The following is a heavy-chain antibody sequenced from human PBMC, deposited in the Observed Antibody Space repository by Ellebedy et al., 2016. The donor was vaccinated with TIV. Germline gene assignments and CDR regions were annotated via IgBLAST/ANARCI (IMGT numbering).Heavy chain of an antibody. V-gene: IGHV3-7*03. CDR3: ARGHHGLEV. J-gene: IGHJ6*02. CDR1: GLTFGNYW. CDR2: INPDGSEK. Sequence: PGGSLRLSCAVSGLTFGNYWMSWVRQAPGKGLEWVAHINPDGSEKYYVDSVKGRFTISRDNAKNSLNLQMNSLRAEDTAVVYCARGHHGLEVWGQGTTVTVSS.